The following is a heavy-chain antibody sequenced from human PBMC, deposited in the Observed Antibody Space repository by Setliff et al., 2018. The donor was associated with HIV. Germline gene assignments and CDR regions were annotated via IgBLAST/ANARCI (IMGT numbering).Heavy chain of an antibody. J-gene: IGHJ4*02. CDR3: ARDFVYLTNYYDSDRYVY. D-gene: IGHD3-22*01. Sequence: PSETLSLTCSVSGGSISSNKYYWSWIRQPPGKGLEWTGSIYHSGKTYYNPSLKSRLTISVDTSKNQFSLKLSSVTAADTAVYYCARDFVYLTNYYDSDRYVYWGQGTLVTVSS. CDR1: GGSISSNKYY. CDR2: IYHSGKT. V-gene: IGHV4-39*07.